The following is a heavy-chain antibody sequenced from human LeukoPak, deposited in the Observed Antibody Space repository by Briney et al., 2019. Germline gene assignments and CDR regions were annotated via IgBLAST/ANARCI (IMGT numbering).Heavy chain of an antibody. CDR3: ARGSAHYYDSRASLTYYGMDV. Sequence: SETPSLTCAVYGGSFSGYYWSWIRQPPGKGLEWIGEINHSGSTNYNPSLKSRVTISVDTSKNQFSLKLSSVTAADTAVYYCARGSAHYYDSRASLTYYGMDVWGQGTTVTVSS. J-gene: IGHJ6*02. CDR2: INHSGST. V-gene: IGHV4-34*01. D-gene: IGHD3-22*01. CDR1: GGSFSGYY.